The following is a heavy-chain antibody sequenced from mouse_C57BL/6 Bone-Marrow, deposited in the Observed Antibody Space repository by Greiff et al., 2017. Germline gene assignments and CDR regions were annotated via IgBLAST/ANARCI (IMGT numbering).Heavy chain of an antibody. J-gene: IGHJ2*01. CDR2: INYDGSST. Sequence: EVKLVESEGGLVQPGSSMKLSCTASGFTFSDYYMAWVRQVPEKGLEWVANINYDGSSTYYLDSLKSRFIISRDNANNILYLQMSSLKSEDTATYYCARGQLGDYWGQGTTLTVSS. CDR1: GFTFSDYY. CDR3: ARGQLGDY. D-gene: IGHD4-1*02. V-gene: IGHV5-16*01.